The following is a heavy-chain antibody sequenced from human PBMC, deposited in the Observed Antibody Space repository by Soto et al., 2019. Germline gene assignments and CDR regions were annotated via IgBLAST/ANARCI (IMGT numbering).Heavy chain of an antibody. V-gene: IGHV1-18*04. CDR2: ISAYNGNT. Sequence: ASVKVSCKASGYTFTSYGISWVRQAPGQGLEWMGWISAYNGNTNYAQKLQGRVTMTTDTSTSTAYMELRSLRSDDTAVYYCARASITIFGAVIMRAHGGMDVWGQGTTVTVSS. CDR3: ARASITIFGAVIMRAHGGMDV. CDR1: GYTFTSYG. J-gene: IGHJ6*02. D-gene: IGHD3-3*01.